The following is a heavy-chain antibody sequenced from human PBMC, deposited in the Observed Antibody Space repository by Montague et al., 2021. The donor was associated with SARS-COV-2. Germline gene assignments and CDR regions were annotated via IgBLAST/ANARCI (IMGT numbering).Heavy chain of an antibody. Sequence: SETLSLTCTVSGGSITSYYWSWIRQPPGKGLEYIGYIYYSGSTNYNTSLKSRVTMSVDTSKNQFSLKLSSVTAADTAVYYCARGDGHYYGSGTYPYYWGQGTLVNVSS. J-gene: IGHJ4*02. V-gene: IGHV4-59*01. CDR3: ARGDGHYYGSGTYPYY. CDR2: IYYSGST. D-gene: IGHD3-10*01. CDR1: GGSITSYY.